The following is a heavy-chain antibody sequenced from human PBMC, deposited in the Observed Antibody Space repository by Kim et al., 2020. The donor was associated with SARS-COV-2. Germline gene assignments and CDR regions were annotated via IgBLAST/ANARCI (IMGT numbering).Heavy chain of an antibody. D-gene: IGHD3-10*01. CDR3: ARGANTYYYGSGRTGGAFDI. J-gene: IGHJ3*02. CDR2: ISSSSSYI. CDR1: GFTFSSYS. Sequence: GGSLRLSCAASGFTFSSYSMNWVRQAPGKGLEWVSSISSSSSYIYYADSVKGRFTISRDNAKNSLYLQMNSLRAEDTAVYYCARGANTYYYGSGRTGGAFDIWGQGTMVTVSS. V-gene: IGHV3-21*01.